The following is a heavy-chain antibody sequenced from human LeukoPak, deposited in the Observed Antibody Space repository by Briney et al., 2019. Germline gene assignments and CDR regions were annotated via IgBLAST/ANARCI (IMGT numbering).Heavy chain of an antibody. D-gene: IGHD2/OR15-2a*01. CDR1: GFIFSSYE. CDR2: ISYDGSNK. Sequence: PGGSLRLSCAASGFIFSSYEMSWVRQAPGKGLEWVAVISYDGSNKYYADSVKGRFTISRDNSKNTLYLQMNSLRAEDTAVYYCAKNAFPVPLYYFDYWGQGTLVTVSS. V-gene: IGHV3-30*18. CDR3: AKNAFPVPLYYFDY. J-gene: IGHJ4*02.